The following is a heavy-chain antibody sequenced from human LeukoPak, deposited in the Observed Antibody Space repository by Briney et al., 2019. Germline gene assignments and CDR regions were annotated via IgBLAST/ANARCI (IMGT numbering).Heavy chain of an antibody. CDR2: IYSGGST. D-gene: IGHD6-13*01. Sequence: PGESLRLSCAASGFTVSSNYMSWVRQAPGKGLEWVSVIYSGGSTYYADSVKGRFTISRDNSKNTLYLQMNSLRAEDTAVYYCARGSVYSSSWDAFDIWGQGTMVTVSS. CDR1: GFTVSSNY. CDR3: ARGSVYSSSWDAFDI. V-gene: IGHV3-53*01. J-gene: IGHJ3*02.